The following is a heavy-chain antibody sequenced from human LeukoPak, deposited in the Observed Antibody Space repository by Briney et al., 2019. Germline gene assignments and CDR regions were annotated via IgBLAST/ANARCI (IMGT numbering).Heavy chain of an antibody. CDR1: GFIFDNYA. V-gene: IGHV3-43*02. J-gene: IGHJ4*02. CDR2: ISGDGGST. D-gene: IGHD6-19*01. CDR3: ARESETSGWYDY. Sequence: GGSLRLSCAAPGFIFDNYAIHWVRQAPGKGLEWVALISGDGGSTFYADSVRGRFTISRDNTRKSLSLQMSSLRSEDTALYYCARESETSGWYDYWGQGTLVTVSS.